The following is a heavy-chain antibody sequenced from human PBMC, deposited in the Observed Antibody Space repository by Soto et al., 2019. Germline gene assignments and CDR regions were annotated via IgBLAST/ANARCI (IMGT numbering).Heavy chain of an antibody. CDR1: GYTFTDYY. J-gene: IGHJ3*02. Sequence: ASVKVSCKTSGYTFTDYYTHWVRQAPGQGLGWMGWMNPKRGGAYFAQKFQGRVTLTRDTSIGTAYIEVNSLTSDHTAVYFCTGENIEYSDGLYDGFDIWGQGTTVTVSS. CDR2: MNPKRGGA. CDR3: TGENIEYSDGLYDGFDI. V-gene: IGHV1-2*02. D-gene: IGHD5-18*01.